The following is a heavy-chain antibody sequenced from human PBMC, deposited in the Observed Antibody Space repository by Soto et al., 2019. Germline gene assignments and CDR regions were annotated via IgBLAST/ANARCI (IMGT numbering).Heavy chain of an antibody. V-gene: IGHV3-11*01. Sequence: GGALRLSCGAFGFNFSDYHMSLIRQAPGKGLEWVSYISSSGSTIYYADSVKGRFTISRDNAKNSLYLQMNSLRAEDTAVYYCASPQSSSSWYVDDAFDIWGQGTMVTVSS. D-gene: IGHD6-13*01. CDR3: ASPQSSSSWYVDDAFDI. CDR2: ISSSGSTI. CDR1: GFNFSDYH. J-gene: IGHJ3*02.